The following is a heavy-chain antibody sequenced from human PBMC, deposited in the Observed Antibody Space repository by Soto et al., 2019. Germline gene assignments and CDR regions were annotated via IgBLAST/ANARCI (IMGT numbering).Heavy chain of an antibody. CDR3: AKGAGTTSGYYYYMDV. D-gene: IGHD1-1*01. J-gene: IGHJ6*03. CDR1: GFTFGTYA. V-gene: IGHV3-23*01. CDR2: ISGSGAGT. Sequence: GGSLRLSCSASGFTFGTYAMSWVRQAPGKGLEWVSSISGSGAGTYYADSVKGRFTISRDNSKNTFFLQMNSLRAEDTALYYCAKGAGTTSGYYYYMDVWANGTTVTVSS.